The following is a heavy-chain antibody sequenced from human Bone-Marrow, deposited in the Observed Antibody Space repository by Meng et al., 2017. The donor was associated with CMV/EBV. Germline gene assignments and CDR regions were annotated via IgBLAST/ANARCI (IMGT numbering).Heavy chain of an antibody. V-gene: IGHV3-73*01. Sequence: GGSPRLSCAASGFTFSGSAMHWVRQASGKGLEWVGRIRSKANSYATAFAASVKGRFTISTDDSKNTAYLQMNSLKTEDTAVYYCAITLRGYCSGGSCYEGSVDPWGQGTLVTVSS. D-gene: IGHD2-15*01. CDR2: IRSKANSYAT. CDR1: GFTFSGSA. J-gene: IGHJ5*02. CDR3: AITLRGYCSGGSCYEGSVDP.